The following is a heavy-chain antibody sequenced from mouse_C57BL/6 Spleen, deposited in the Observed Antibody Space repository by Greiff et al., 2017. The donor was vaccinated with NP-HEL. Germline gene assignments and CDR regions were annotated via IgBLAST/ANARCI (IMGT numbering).Heavy chain of an antibody. CDR1: GFTFSDYG. V-gene: IGHV5-17*01. CDR3: ARGMRAGHWYYGG. CDR2: ISSGSSTI. J-gene: IGHJ1*03. Sequence: EVMLVESGGGLVKPGASLKLSCAASGFTFSDYGMHWVRQAPEQGLEWVAYISSGSSTIYYADTVKGRSTFSRDNAKTTQFLQMTRLRAEDTAMYYCARGMRAGHWYYGGWGTGTTVTGTS. D-gene: IGHD3-3*01.